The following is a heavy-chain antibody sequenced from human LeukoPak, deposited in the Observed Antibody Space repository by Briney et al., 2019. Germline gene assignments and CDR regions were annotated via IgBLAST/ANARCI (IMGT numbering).Heavy chain of an antibody. Sequence: PSETLSLSCTVSLGSISNSNYCWGWVRQSPGKGLELIGSFCYSESTHSHPSLKLRITISVDTSKIPFSLKLRFVTAADMAVCFCATGGGMAVSHIWGQGTLVTVSS. V-gene: IGHV4-39*01. J-gene: IGHJ4*02. D-gene: IGHD6-19*01. CDR2: FCYSEST. CDR1: LGSISNSNYC. CDR3: ATGGGMAVSHI.